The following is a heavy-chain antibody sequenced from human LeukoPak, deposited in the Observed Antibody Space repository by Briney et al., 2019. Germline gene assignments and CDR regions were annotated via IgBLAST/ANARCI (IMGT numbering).Heavy chain of an antibody. CDR2: FDPEDGET. Sequence: GASVKVSCKVSGYTLTELSMHWVRQAPGKGLEWMGGFDPEDGETIYAQKFQGRVTMTEDTSTDTAYMELSSLRSEDTAVYYCATALRSGSYWGVVGYWGQGTLVTVSS. J-gene: IGHJ4*02. CDR3: ATALRSGSYWGVVGY. V-gene: IGHV1-24*01. CDR1: GYTLTELS. D-gene: IGHD1-26*01.